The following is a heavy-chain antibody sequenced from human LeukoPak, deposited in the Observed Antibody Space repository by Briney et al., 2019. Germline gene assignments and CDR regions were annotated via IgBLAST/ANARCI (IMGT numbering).Heavy chain of an antibody. CDR3: ARGEEVLGYCSSTSCYAFDY. CDR2: ISSNGGST. D-gene: IGHD2-2*01. CDR1: GFTFSSYA. J-gene: IGHJ4*02. V-gene: IGHV3-64*01. Sequence: GGSLRLSCAASGFTFSSYAMHWVRQAPGKGLEYVSAISSNGGSTYYANSVKGGFTISRDNSKNTLYLQMGSLRAEDMAVYYCARGEEVLGYCSSTSCYAFDYWGQGTLVTVSS.